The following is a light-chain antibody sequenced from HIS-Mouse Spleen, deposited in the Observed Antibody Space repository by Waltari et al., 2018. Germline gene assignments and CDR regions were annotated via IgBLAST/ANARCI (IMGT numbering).Light chain of an antibody. CDR1: SLSSYY. J-gene: IGLJ2*01. V-gene: IGLV3-19*01. Sequence: SSELTQDPAVSVALGPTVRITCQGDSLSSYYASWYQQKPGQAPVLVIYGKNNRPSGSPDRFSGSSSGNTASLTITGAQAEDEADYYCNSRDSSGNHVVFGGGTKLTVL. CDR2: GKN. CDR3: NSRDSSGNHVV.